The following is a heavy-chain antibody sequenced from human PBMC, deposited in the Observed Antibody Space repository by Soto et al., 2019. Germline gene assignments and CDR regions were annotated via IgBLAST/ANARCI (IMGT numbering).Heavy chain of an antibody. J-gene: IGHJ1*01. CDR2: LSYEGSEE. CDR3: PLTRRYSLIEAAGPWVEY. D-gene: IGHD6-13*01. CDR1: GFNFGVFW. V-gene: IGHV3-30*03. Sequence: GGSLRLSCAACGFNFGVFWMHWVRQAPCKGLEWLSVLSYEGSEEYYADSVRGRFTISRDNSKNTLFLQMDSLRVDDTGVYYCPLTRRYSLIEAAGPWVEYWGQGTLVTVS.